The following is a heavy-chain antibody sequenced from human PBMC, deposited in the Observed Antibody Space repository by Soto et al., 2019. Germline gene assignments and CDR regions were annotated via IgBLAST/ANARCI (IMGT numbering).Heavy chain of an antibody. Sequence: PSETLSLTCTVSGGSISSGGYYWSWIRQHPGKGLEWIGYIYYSGSTYYNPSLKSRVTISVDTSKNQFSLKLSSVTAADTAVYYCARSVRGVTTFDYWGQGTLVTVSS. J-gene: IGHJ4*02. CDR2: IYYSGST. CDR1: GGSISSGGYY. CDR3: ARSVRGVTTFDY. D-gene: IGHD3-10*01. V-gene: IGHV4-31*03.